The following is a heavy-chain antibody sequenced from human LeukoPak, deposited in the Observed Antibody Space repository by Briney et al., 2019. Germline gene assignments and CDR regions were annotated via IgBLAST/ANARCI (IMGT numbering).Heavy chain of an antibody. CDR3: ARDVVGSLDY. CDR1: GFTFSSYW. D-gene: IGHD1-26*01. J-gene: IGHJ4*02. V-gene: IGHV3-7*01. Sequence: PGGSLRLSCAASGFTFSSYWMAWVRQAPGKGLEWVANIKGDESARHQADSVKGRFTISRDNTRHSLYLQMTNLRGDDTAVYYCARDVVGSLDYWGQGTLVTVSS. CDR2: IKGDESAR.